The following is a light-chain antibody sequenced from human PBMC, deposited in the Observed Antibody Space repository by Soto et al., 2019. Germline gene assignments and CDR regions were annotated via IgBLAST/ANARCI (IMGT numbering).Light chain of an antibody. Sequence: SYELTQPASVSGAPGQPARITCWGNNSEGKTFHWYQQQPGQAPVLVGYDDSDRHSGIPDRCSGSNSGDTATLTIRRLEAGDEAEYYCHAWDSSSDHYVFGPGTKVTVL. CDR3: HAWDSSSDHYV. V-gene: IGLV3-21*02. CDR1: NSEGKT. J-gene: IGLJ1*01. CDR2: DDS.